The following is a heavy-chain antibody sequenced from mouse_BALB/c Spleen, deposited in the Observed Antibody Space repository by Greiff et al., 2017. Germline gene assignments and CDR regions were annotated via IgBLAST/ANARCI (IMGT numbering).Heavy chain of an antibody. V-gene: IGHV5-6-5*01. CDR2: ISSGGST. Sequence: DVMLVESGGGLVKPGGSLKLSCAASGFTFSSYAMSWVRQTPEKRLEWVASISSGGSTYYPDSVKGRFTISRDNARNILYLQMSSLRSEDTAMYYCARGDYGSSSFDYWGQGTTLTVSS. J-gene: IGHJ2*01. CDR3: ARGDYGSSSFDY. CDR1: GFTFSSYA. D-gene: IGHD1-1*01.